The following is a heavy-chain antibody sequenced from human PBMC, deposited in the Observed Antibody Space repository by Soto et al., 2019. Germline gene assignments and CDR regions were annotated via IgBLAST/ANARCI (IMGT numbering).Heavy chain of an antibody. J-gene: IGHJ4*02. CDR2: LYWNDAA. V-gene: IGHV2-5*01. CDR3: AKRRALSNHLLFDQ. Sequence: QITLKESGQTLVKPTQTLTLVCTLSGFSINNGGVGVGWIRQPPGKAPEWLALLYWNDAAWYSPSLRYRLSVTKDSSKNQVVLTRTHMAPVDAGTFYCAKRRALSNHLLFDQWGQGALVTVSS. D-gene: IGHD4-4*01. CDR1: GFSINNGGVG.